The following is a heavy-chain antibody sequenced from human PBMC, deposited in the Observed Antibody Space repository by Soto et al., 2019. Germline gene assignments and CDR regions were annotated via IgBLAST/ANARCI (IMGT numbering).Heavy chain of an antibody. Sequence: QITLNESGPTQVKPRQTLTLTCTFSGFSLTTSGVGVGWIRQSPGKAPEWLALIFWDDDKRYSPSLKSRLTLTNDTSNNQVVLTMADLDPADTATYYCAHRVLRTVFGLVTTTAIYFDFWGQGTPVAVSS. CDR2: IFWDDDK. J-gene: IGHJ4*02. V-gene: IGHV2-5*02. CDR1: GFSLTTSGVG. D-gene: IGHD3-3*01. CDR3: AHRVLRTVFGLVTTTAIYFDF.